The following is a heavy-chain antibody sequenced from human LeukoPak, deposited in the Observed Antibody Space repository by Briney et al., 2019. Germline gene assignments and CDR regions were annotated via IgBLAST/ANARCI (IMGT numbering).Heavy chain of an antibody. CDR3: ARVNGAGTVYDYYYYGMDV. CDR2: IYYSGST. J-gene: IGHJ6*02. V-gene: IGHV4-59*01. Sequence: PSETLSLTCTVSGGSISSYYWSWIRQPPGKGLEWIGYIYYSGSTNYNPSLKSRVTISVDTSKNQFSLKLSSVTAADTAVYYCARVNGAGTVYDYYYYGMDVWGQGTTVTVSS. D-gene: IGHD6-19*01. CDR1: GGSISSYY.